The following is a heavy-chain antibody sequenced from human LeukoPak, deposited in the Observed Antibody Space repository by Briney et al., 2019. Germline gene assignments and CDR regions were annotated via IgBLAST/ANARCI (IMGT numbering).Heavy chain of an antibody. CDR1: GGSISSGGYY. V-gene: IGHV4-30-4*01. CDR2: TYYSGST. D-gene: IGHD3-22*01. Sequence: SETLSLTCTVSGGSISSGGYYWSWIRQPPGKGLEWIGYTYYSGSTYYNPSLKNRVSISVDTSKNQFSLNLSSVTAADTAVYYCARPYYYDSRIDPWGQGTLVTVSS. CDR3: ARPYYYDSRIDP. J-gene: IGHJ5*02.